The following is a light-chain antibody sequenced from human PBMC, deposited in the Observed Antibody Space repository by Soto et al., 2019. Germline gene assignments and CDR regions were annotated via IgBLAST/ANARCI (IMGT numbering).Light chain of an antibody. V-gene: IGKV2-29*03. CDR2: EVS. J-gene: IGKJ1*01. Sequence: ILMTQTPLSLSIIPGQTASISCKSSQSLLHIYGKTYFYWYVQKAGQAPQPLIYEVSNRFSGVPERFSGSGSRTDFTLKISRVEADDVGIYYCMQAIDIPWTFGQGTKVEIK. CDR1: QSLLHIYGKTY. CDR3: MQAIDIPWT.